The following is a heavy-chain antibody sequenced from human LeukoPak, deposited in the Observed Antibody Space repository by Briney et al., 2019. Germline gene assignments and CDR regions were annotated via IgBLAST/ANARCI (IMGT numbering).Heavy chain of an antibody. V-gene: IGHV3-7*01. CDR2: IKQDGSEK. Sequence: PGGSLRLSCAASGFTFSSYWMSWVRQAPGKGLEWVANIKQDGSEKYYVDSVKGRFTISRDNAKNSLYLQMNSLRAEDTAVYYCARDSWYQLLLAYYYMDVWGKGTTVTVSS. J-gene: IGHJ6*03. D-gene: IGHD2-2*01. CDR3: ARDSWYQLLLAYYYMDV. CDR1: GFTFSSYW.